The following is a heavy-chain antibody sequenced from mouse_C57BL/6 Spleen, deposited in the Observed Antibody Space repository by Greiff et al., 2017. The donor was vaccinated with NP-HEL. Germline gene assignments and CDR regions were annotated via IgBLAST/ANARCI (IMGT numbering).Heavy chain of an antibody. Sequence: EVQLQQSGPELVKPGASVKISCKASGYTFTDYYMNWVKQSHGKSLEWIGDINPNNGGTSYNQKFKGKATLTVDKSSSRAYMELRSLTSEDSAVYYCAVYYDYAWFAYWGQGTLVTVSA. D-gene: IGHD2-4*01. CDR2: INPNNGGT. CDR1: GYTFTDYY. J-gene: IGHJ3*01. CDR3: AVYYDYAWFAY. V-gene: IGHV1-26*01.